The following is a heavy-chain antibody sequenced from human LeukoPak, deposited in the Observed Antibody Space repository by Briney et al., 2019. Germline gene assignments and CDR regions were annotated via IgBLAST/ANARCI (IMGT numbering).Heavy chain of an antibody. J-gene: IGHJ4*02. Sequence: GESLKISCKGSGYNFTSYWISWVRQTPGKGLEWMGRIDPSDSYTNYSPSFQGHVTISTDKSIFTAYLQWSSLKASDTAMYYCARLRDGSIDYWGQGTLVTVSS. CDR1: GYNFTSYW. CDR2: IDPSDSYT. V-gene: IGHV5-10-1*01. CDR3: ARLRDGSIDY.